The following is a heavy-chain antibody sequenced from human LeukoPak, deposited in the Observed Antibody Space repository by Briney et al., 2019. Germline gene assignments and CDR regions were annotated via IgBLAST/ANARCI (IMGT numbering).Heavy chain of an antibody. J-gene: IGHJ6*03. CDR3: AKDSAFYYIDV. CDR1: GFIFSDYG. CDR2: IRYNGNNQ. D-gene: IGHD3-10*01. V-gene: IGHV3-30*02. Sequence: GGSLRLSCVASGFIFSDYGMHWVRQAPGKGLEWVAFIRYNGNNQYYADSVKGRFTISRDNSKNTLYLQMSSLKGDDTAVYYCAKDSAFYYIDVWGKGTTVIISS.